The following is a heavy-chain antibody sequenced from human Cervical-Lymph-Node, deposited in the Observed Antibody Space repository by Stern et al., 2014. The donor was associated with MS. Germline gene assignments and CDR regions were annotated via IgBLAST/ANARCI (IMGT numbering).Heavy chain of an antibody. Sequence: VQLVESGGAVVQPGRSLRLSCAASGFTFSSYGMHWVRQAPGKGLEWVTVISYDGNLKYYAASVKGRFTISRDNSKNTLHLQMNSVTPDDTAIYYCARDYEDTSMLFDHWGQGTLVTVSS. CDR1: GFTFSSYG. V-gene: IGHV3-30*03. CDR3: ARDYEDTSMLFDH. D-gene: IGHD2-8*01. J-gene: IGHJ4*02. CDR2: ISYDGNLK.